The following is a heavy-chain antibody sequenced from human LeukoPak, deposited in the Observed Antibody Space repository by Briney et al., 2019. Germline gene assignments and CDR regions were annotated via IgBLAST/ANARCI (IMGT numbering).Heavy chain of an antibody. D-gene: IGHD5-12*01. V-gene: IGHV3-74*01. J-gene: IGHJ4*02. CDR2: IKSDGSTT. CDR1: GFTFSSYW. CDR3: ARVVDSHFDY. Sequence: GGSVRLSCAASGFTFSSYWMHWVRQAPGKGLVWVSRIKSDGSTTTYEDSVKGRFTISRDNAKNTLYLQMNSLRAEDTAVYYCARVVDSHFDYWGQKTVVPLFS.